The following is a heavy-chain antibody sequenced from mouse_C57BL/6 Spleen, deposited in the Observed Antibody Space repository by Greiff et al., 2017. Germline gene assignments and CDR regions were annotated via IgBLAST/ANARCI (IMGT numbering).Heavy chain of an antibody. CDR1: GYSFTDYN. V-gene: IGHV1-39*01. D-gene: IGHD1-1*01. CDR2: INPNYGTT. J-gene: IGHJ3*01. CDR3: ARIGLDYDGSSYSY. Sequence: VQRQQSGPELVKPGASVKISCKASGYSFTDYNMNWVKQSNGKSLEWIGVINPNYGTTSYNQKFKGKATLTVDHSSSTAYMQLNGLTTENSAVYDGARIGLDYDGSSYSYWGQGTLVTVSA.